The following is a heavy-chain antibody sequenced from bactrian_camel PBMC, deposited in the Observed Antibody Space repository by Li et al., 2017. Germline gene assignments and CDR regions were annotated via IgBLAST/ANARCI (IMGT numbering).Heavy chain of an antibody. CDR2: ITNDGVSI. CDR3: VKPNPDARGGFDH. V-gene: IGHV3S1*01. J-gene: IGHJ4*01. Sequence: HVQLVESGGGSVQAGGSLRLSCAASGFPFTSYCLYWVRQAPGKGLEWVSSITNDGVSIYYDSLKGRFTISRDNAKNTVYLLMNSLKPEDTAVYYCVKPNPDARGGFDHWGQGTQVTVS. CDR1: GFPFTSYC. D-gene: IGHD1*01.